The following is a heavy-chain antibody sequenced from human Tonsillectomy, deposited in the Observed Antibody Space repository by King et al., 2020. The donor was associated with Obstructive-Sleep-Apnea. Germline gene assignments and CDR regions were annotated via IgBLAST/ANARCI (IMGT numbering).Heavy chain of an antibody. CDR3: ARDLYRVVRGINYYHYYGMDV. Sequence: QLVQSGGGVVQPGRSLRLSCAASGFTFSSYAMHWVRQTPGKGLEWVAVISYDGSDKYYEDSVKGRFTISRDNSKYTLYLQMNSLRAEDTAVYYCARDLYRVVRGINYYHYYGMDVWGQGTTVTVSS. V-gene: IGHV3-30*04. D-gene: IGHD3-10*01. CDR2: ISYDGSDK. CDR1: GFTFSSYA. J-gene: IGHJ6*02.